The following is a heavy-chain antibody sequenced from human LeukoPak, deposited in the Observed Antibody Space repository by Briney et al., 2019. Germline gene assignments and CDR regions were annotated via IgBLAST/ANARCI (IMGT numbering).Heavy chain of an antibody. CDR3: ARDEGYCSSTSCYNAAWFDP. CDR1: GYTFTSYG. V-gene: IGHV1-18*01. J-gene: IGHJ5*02. CDR2: ISAYNGNT. D-gene: IGHD2-2*02. Sequence: ASVKVSCKASGYTFTSYGISWVRQAPGQGLEWMGWISAYNGNTNYAQKLQGRVTMTTDTSTSTAYMELRSLRSDDTAVYYCARDEGYCSSTSCYNAAWFDPWGQGTLVTVSS.